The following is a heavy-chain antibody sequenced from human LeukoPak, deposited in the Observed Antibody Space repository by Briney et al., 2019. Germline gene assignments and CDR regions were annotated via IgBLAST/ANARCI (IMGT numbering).Heavy chain of an antibody. CDR2: INQDGSEK. CDR1: GFTFSSYA. J-gene: IGHJ4*02. D-gene: IGHD6-19*01. V-gene: IGHV3-7*01. Sequence: GGSLRLSCAASGFTFSSYAMSWVRQAPGKGLEWVANINQDGSEKYYVDSVKGRFTISRDNDKNSLYLQMNSLRAEDAAVYYCGYSSGWLFDYWGQGALVTVSS. CDR3: GYSSGWLFDY.